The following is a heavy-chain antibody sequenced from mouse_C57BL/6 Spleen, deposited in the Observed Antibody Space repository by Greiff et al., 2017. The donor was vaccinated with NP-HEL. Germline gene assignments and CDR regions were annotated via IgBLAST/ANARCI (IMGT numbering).Heavy chain of an antibody. V-gene: IGHV1-50*01. J-gene: IGHJ2*01. CDR3: ARYYGSSYFDY. CDR1: GYTFTSYW. Sequence: QVQLQQPGAELVKPGASVKLSCKASGYTFTSYWMQWVKQRPGQGLEWIREIDPSDSYTNYNQKFKGKATLTVDTSSSTAYMQLSSLTSEDSAVYYCARYYGSSYFDYWGQGTTLTVSS. CDR2: IDPSDSYT. D-gene: IGHD1-1*01.